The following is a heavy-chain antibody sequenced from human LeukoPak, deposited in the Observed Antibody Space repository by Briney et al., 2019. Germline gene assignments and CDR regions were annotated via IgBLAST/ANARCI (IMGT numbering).Heavy chain of an antibody. J-gene: IGHJ6*03. V-gene: IGHV3-7*01. CDR2: IKQDGSEK. CDR3: ARGVELEWLYPYYYYYYMDV. Sequence: GGSLRLSCAASGFTFSSYWMSWVHQAPGKGLEWVANIKQDGSEKYYVDSVKGRFTISRDNAKNSLYLQMNSLRAENTAVYYCARGVELEWLYPYYYYYYMDVWGKGTTVTVSS. D-gene: IGHD3-3*01. CDR1: GFTFSSYW.